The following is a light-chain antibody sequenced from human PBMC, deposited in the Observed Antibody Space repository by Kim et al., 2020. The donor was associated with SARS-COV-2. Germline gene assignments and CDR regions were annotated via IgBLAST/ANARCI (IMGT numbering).Light chain of an antibody. Sequence: GKTVSISCTRSSGGVADVYVHWYRHRPGRAPTTVIYEDRQRPAGVADRFSGSIDSSANSASLTISGLKTDDEADYYCQSYDGTSPVFGGGTQLTVL. J-gene: IGLJ2*01. V-gene: IGLV6-57*03. CDR2: EDR. CDR3: QSYDGTSPV. CDR1: SGGVADVY.